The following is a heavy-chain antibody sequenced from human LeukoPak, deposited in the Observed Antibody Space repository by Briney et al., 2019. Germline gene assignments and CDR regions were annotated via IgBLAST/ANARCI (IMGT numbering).Heavy chain of an antibody. D-gene: IGHD1-14*01. CDR1: GGSISSYY. J-gene: IGHJ5*02. Sequence: SEXLSLTCTVSGGSISSYYWSWLRQPAGKGLEGIGRIYTSGSTNYNPSLTSRVTMSVDTSKNQFSLKLSSVTAADTAVYYCARDTEDSPWGQGTLVTVSS. V-gene: IGHV4-4*07. CDR2: IYTSGST. CDR3: ARDTEDSP.